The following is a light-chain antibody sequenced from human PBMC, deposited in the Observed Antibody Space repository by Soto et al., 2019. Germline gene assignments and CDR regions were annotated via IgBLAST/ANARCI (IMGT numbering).Light chain of an antibody. CDR2: AAS. CDR3: QQLNSYPRT. J-gene: IGKJ1*01. CDR1: QGISSY. Sequence: DIQLTQSPSFLSASVGDRVTITCRASQGISSYLAWYQQKPGKAPKLLIYAASTLQSGVPSRFSGSGSGTEFTLTISSLQTEDFATSYCQQLNSYPRTFGQGTKVEIK. V-gene: IGKV1-9*01.